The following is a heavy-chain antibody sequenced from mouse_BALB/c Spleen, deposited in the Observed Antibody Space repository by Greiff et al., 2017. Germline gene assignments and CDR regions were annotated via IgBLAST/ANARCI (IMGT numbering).Heavy chain of an antibody. CDR2: INPYNDGT. CDR3: ARGGNYEDY. J-gene: IGHJ2*01. V-gene: IGHV1-14*01. D-gene: IGHD2-1*01. CDR1: GYTFTSYV. Sequence: EVQRVESGPELVKPGASVKMSCKASGYTFTSYVMHWVKQKPGQGLEWIGYINPYNDGTKYNEKFKGKATLTSDKSSSTAYMELSSLTSEDSAVYYCARGGNYEDYWGQGTTLTVSS.